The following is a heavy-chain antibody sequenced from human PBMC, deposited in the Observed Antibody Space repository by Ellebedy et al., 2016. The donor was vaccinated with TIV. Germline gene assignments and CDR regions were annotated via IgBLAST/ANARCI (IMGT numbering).Heavy chain of an antibody. CDR2: ISSSSSTI. CDR1: GFTFSSYS. Sequence: PGGSLRLSCAASGFTFSSYSMNWVRQAPGKGLEWVSYISSSSSTIYYADSVKGRFTISRDNAKNSLYLQMNSLRAEDTAVYYCARDPLGYYFDYWGQGTLVTVSS. D-gene: IGHD3-10*01. V-gene: IGHV3-48*04. J-gene: IGHJ4*02. CDR3: ARDPLGYYFDY.